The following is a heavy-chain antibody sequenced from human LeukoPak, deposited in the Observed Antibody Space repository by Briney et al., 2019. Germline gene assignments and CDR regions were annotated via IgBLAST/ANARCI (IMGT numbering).Heavy chain of an antibody. D-gene: IGHD2-15*01. V-gene: IGHV1-46*01. J-gene: IGHJ5*02. CDR2: INPSGGST. CDR3: ARDGGYCSGASCFPHNWFDP. Sequence: ALVKVSCKASGYTFTSYYMHWVRQAPGQGLEWMGIINPSGGSTSYAQKFQGRVTMTRDTSTSTVYMELSSLRSEDTAVYYCARDGGYCSGASCFPHNWFDPWGQGTLVTVSS. CDR1: GYTFTSYY.